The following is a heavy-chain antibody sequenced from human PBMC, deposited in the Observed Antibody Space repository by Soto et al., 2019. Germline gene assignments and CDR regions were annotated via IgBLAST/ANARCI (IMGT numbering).Heavy chain of an antibody. V-gene: IGHV2-5*02. CDR1: GFSLRTSGVG. D-gene: IGHD7-27*01. CDR2: IYWGDDK. CDR3: AHSGYMSGNWDQGYLDY. J-gene: IGHJ4*02. Sequence: QITLKESGPTRVKPTQTLTLTCNFSGFSLRTSGVGVGWLRQPPGKALEWLAVIYWGDDKRYSPSLKNRLTISKDTSKNLVVLTMTSMAPADTATYFCAHSGYMSGNWDQGYLDYWGPGILIAVSS.